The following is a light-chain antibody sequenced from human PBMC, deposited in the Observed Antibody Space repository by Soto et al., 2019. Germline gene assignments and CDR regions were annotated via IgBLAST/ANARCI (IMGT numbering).Light chain of an antibody. Sequence: EIVMTQSPASLSVSPGERAALSCRASQSVGSTLAWYQQKPGQAPRLLISGASTRAPGIPARFSGSGSGTDFTLTISRLEPEDFAVYYCQQYGSSPPWTFGQGTKVHI. J-gene: IGKJ1*01. CDR3: QQYGSSPPWT. CDR1: QSVGST. CDR2: GAS. V-gene: IGKV3-15*01.